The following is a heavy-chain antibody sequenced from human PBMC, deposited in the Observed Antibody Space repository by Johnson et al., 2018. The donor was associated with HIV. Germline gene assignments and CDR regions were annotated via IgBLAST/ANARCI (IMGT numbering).Heavy chain of an antibody. Sequence: VQLVESGGGLVQPGGSLRLSCAASGFTFSSYEMNWVRQAPGKGLEWVSYISSSGSTVYYADSVKGRFTISRDNAKNSLCLQMNSLRAEDTAVYYCARDHAFGDIWDRAFDIWGQGTMVTVSS. J-gene: IGHJ3*02. D-gene: IGHD4-17*01. V-gene: IGHV3-48*03. CDR1: GFTFSSYE. CDR2: ISSSGSTV. CDR3: ARDHAFGDIWDRAFDI.